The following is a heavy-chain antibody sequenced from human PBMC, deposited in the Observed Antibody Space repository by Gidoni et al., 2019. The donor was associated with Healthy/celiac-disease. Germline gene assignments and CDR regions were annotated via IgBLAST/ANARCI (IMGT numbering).Heavy chain of an antibody. CDR3: ASGVSGWYGGGVDY. CDR2: ISSSSSTI. D-gene: IGHD6-19*01. J-gene: IGHJ4*02. V-gene: IGHV3-48*01. CDR1: GFTFSSYS. Sequence: EVQLVESGGGLVQPGGSLRLSCAASGFTFSSYSMNWVRQAPGKGLEWVSYISSSSSTIYYADSVKGRFTISRDNAKNSLYLQMNSLRAEDTAVYYCASGVSGWYGGGVDYWGQGTLVTVSS.